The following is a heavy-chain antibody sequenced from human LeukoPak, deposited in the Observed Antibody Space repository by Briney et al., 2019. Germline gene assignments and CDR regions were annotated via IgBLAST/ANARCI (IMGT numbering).Heavy chain of an antibody. Sequence: SVKVSCKASGGTFSSYAISWVRQAPGQGLEWMGGIIPIFGTANYAQKYQGRVTITTDESTSTAYMELSSLRSEDTAVYYCARGEQLGELEFDYWGQGTLVTVSS. J-gene: IGHJ4*02. CDR2: IIPIFGTA. D-gene: IGHD1-7*01. CDR1: GGTFSSYA. V-gene: IGHV1-69*05. CDR3: ARGEQLGELEFDY.